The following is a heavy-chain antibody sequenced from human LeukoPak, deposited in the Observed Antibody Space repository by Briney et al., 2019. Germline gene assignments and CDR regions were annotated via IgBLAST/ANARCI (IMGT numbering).Heavy chain of an antibody. J-gene: IGHJ4*02. Sequence: ASVKVSCKASGYTFTSYGISWVRQAPGQGLEWMGWISAYNGNTNYAQKLQGRVTMTTDTSTSTAYMELRSLRSDDTAVYYCARDEQWLVRGRLTLDYWGQRTLVTVSS. D-gene: IGHD6-19*01. CDR3: ARDEQWLVRGRLTLDY. V-gene: IGHV1-18*01. CDR1: GYTFTSYG. CDR2: ISAYNGNT.